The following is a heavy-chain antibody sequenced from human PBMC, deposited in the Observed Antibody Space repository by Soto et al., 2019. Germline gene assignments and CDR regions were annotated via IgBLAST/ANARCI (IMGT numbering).Heavy chain of an antibody. V-gene: IGHV4-30-2*01. CDR2: ISPSGSP. D-gene: IGHD6-13*01. J-gene: IGHJ4*02. Sequence: SETLSLTCSVSGGSVISGGYSWSWIRQPPGKGLEWIGFISPSGSPAYNPSLKSRVTISVDTSKNQFSLKLSSVTAADTAVYYCARGEIAVDYWGQGTLVTVSS. CDR1: GGSVISGGYS. CDR3: ARGEIAVDY.